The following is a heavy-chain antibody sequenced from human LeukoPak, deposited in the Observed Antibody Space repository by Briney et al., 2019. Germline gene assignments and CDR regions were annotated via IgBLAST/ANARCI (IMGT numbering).Heavy chain of an antibody. V-gene: IGHV4-34*01. CDR2: INHSGST. D-gene: IGHD6-19*01. Sequence: SETLSLTCAVYGGSFSGYYWSWIRQPPGKGLEWIGEINHSGSTNYNPSLKSRVTISVDTSKNQFSLKLSSVTAADTAVYYCARGYSSGWYWGIYFDYWGQGTLVTVSS. CDR1: GGSFSGYY. CDR3: ARGYSSGWYWGIYFDY. J-gene: IGHJ4*02.